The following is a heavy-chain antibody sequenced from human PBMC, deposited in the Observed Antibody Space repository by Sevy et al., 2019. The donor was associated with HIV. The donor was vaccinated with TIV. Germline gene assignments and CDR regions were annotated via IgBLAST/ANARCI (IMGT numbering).Heavy chain of an antibody. D-gene: IGHD4-17*01. CDR1: GFTFSSYE. Sequence: GSLRLSCAASGFTFSSYEMNWVRQAPGKGLEWVSYISSSGSTIYYADSVKGRFTISRDNAKNSLYLQMNSLRAEDTAVYYCARGDDYGDYVFVYWGQGTLVTVSS. V-gene: IGHV3-48*03. CDR3: ARGDDYGDYVFVY. J-gene: IGHJ4*02. CDR2: ISSSGSTI.